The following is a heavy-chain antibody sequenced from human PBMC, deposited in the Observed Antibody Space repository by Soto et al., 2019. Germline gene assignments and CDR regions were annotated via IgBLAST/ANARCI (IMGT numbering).Heavy chain of an antibody. D-gene: IGHD6-19*01. V-gene: IGHV4-59*01. J-gene: IGHJ4*02. CDR2: IYYSGST. CDR1: GGSISSYH. CDR3: ARWGRSGRATGYFVY. Sequence: PSETLSLTCTASGGSISSYHWSWIRQPPGKGLEWIGYIYYSGSTIYNPSLKSRVTISVDTSMNRFSLKLSSVTAADTAVYYCARWGRSGRATGYFVYWGEGTLVTVSS.